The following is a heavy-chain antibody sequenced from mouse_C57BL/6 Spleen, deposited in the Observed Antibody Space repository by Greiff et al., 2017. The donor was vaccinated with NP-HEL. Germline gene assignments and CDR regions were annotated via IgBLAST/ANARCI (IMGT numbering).Heavy chain of an antibody. CDR2: ISSGSSTI. Sequence: EVKVVESGGGLVKPGGSLKLSCAASGFTFSDYGMHWVRQAPEKGLEWVAYISSGSSTIYYADTVKCRFTISRDNAKNTLFLQMTSLRSDDTAMYYCARRPANYYGSSPYWYFDVWGTGTTVTVSS. CDR1: GFTFSDYG. J-gene: IGHJ1*03. D-gene: IGHD1-1*01. CDR3: ARRPANYYGSSPYWYFDV. V-gene: IGHV5-17*01.